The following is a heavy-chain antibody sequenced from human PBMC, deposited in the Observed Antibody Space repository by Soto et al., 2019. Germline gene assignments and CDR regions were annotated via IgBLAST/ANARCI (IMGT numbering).Heavy chain of an antibody. CDR1: GFSLSNARMG. D-gene: IGHD3-22*01. CDR3: ARISYDSSGYYFHYYYYGMDV. J-gene: IGHJ6*02. Sequence: QVTLKESGPVLVKPTETLTLTCTVSGFSLSNARMGVSWIRQPPGKALEWLAHIFSNDEKSYSPSLKSRLTISKDTAKSQVVLTMTNMDPVDTATYYCARISYDSSGYYFHYYYYGMDVWGQGTTVTVSS. V-gene: IGHV2-26*01. CDR2: IFSNDEK.